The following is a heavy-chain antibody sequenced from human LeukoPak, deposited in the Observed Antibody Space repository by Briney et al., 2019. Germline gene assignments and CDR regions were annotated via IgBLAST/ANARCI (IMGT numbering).Heavy chain of an antibody. CDR3: ARRDFSSGWSFDY. Sequence: PSETLSLTCTVSGGSLSNYQWTWIRQPAGKGLEWIGQIHTSGSTNYNPSLKSRVTMSVDTSENQVSLTIRSVTAADTAVYYCARRDFSSGWSFDYWGQGTLVTVSS. D-gene: IGHD6-19*01. J-gene: IGHJ4*02. V-gene: IGHV4-4*07. CDR1: GGSLSNYQ. CDR2: IHTSGST.